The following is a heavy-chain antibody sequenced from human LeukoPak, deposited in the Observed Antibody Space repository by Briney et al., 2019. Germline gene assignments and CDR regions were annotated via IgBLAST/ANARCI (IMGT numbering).Heavy chain of an antibody. V-gene: IGHV4-34*01. Sequence: SETLSLTYAVYGGSFSGYYWSWIRQPQGTGMEWNGEINHSGSTNYNPSLKSRVTISVDTSKNQFSLKLSSVTAADTAVYYCARTLRITMVRGVIFSSWFDPWGQGTLVTVSS. CDR1: GGSFSGYY. D-gene: IGHD3-10*01. CDR2: INHSGST. CDR3: ARTLRITMVRGVIFSSWFDP. J-gene: IGHJ5*02.